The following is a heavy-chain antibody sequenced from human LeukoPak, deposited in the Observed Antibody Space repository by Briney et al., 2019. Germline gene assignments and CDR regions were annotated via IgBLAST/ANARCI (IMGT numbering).Heavy chain of an antibody. D-gene: IGHD3-10*01. CDR2: INPSGGST. V-gene: IGHV1-46*01. CDR1: GYTFTGYY. CDR3: ARSLRFGDLSALEKYNWFDP. J-gene: IGHJ5*02. Sequence: GASVKVSCKASGYTFTGYYMHWVRQAPGQGLEWVGIINPSGGSTSYAQKFQGRVTMTRDTSTSTVYMDLSSLRSEDTAVYYCARSLRFGDLSALEKYNWFDPWGQGTLVTVSS.